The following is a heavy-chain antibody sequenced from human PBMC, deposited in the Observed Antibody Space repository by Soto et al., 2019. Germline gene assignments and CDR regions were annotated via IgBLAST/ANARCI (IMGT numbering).Heavy chain of an antibody. J-gene: IGHJ4*02. CDR3: ARGTPVGAIERTFDY. V-gene: IGHV3-33*01. CDR2: IWYDGSNK. Sequence: QVQLVESGGGVVQPGRSLRLSCAASGFTFSSYGMHWVRQAPGKGLEWVAVIWYDGSNKYYADSVKGRFTISRDNSKNSLYLQMNSLRAEDTAVYYCARGTPVGAIERTFDYWGQGTLVTVSS. D-gene: IGHD1-26*01. CDR1: GFTFSSYG.